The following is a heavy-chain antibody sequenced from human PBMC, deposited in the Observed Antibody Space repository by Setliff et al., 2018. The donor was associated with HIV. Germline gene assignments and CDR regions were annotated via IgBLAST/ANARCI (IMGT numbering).Heavy chain of an antibody. CDR1: GDSVSSRSYY. J-gene: IGHJ4*02. V-gene: IGHV4-61*01. Sequence: SETLSLTCTVSGDSVSSRSYYWSWIRQPPGKGLEWIGEIQHSGRINYNPSLRSRVTTSVDTSKNQFSLRLRSVTAADTAVYYCASAGSGTRAPPRYWGQGTLVTVSS. CDR2: IQHSGRI. D-gene: IGHD1-1*01. CDR3: ASAGSGTRAPPRY.